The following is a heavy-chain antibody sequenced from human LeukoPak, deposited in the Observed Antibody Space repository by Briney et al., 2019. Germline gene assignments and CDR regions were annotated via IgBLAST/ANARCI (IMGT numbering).Heavy chain of an antibody. D-gene: IGHD6-25*01. Sequence: PSETLSLTCTVSGGSLSIISSSTYYWGWIRQAPGKGLEWIGSLYYGENSHYNPSLKSRATLSVDTSNNQFSLKLTSVTAAHAAVYFCARQLPTAAADTRGYFDYWGQGTVVTVSS. CDR2: LYYGENS. CDR3: ARQLPTAAADTRGYFDY. J-gene: IGHJ4*02. CDR1: GGSLSIISSSTYY. V-gene: IGHV4-39*01.